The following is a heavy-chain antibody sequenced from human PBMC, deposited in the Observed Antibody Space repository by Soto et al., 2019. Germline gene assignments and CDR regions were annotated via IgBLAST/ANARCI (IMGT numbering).Heavy chain of an antibody. J-gene: IGHJ5*02. CDR3: ARHVMGAADFWNGYWTVWFDP. CDR2: IYFSGST. CDR1: GGSINSNNYY. Sequence: QLQLQESGPGLVKPSETLSLTCTVSGGSINSNNYYWGWIRQTPGKGLEWIGNIYFSGSTYYNPSLKSRVTISLDSSKNQFSLKVSSVTAADTAVYYCARHVMGAADFWNGYWTVWFDPWGQGTLVTVSS. D-gene: IGHD3-3*01. V-gene: IGHV4-39*01.